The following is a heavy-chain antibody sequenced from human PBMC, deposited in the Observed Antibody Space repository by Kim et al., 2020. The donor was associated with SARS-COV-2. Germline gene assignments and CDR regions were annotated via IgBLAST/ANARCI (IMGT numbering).Heavy chain of an antibody. CDR3: TRHSYIVGGY. CDR2: AQ. Sequence: AQAYAASVKGRFTNSRDDSTNTAYLQMNSLKTEDTAVYYCTRHSYIVGGYGGQGTLVTVSS. V-gene: IGHV3-73*01. J-gene: IGHJ4*02. D-gene: IGHD2-15*01.